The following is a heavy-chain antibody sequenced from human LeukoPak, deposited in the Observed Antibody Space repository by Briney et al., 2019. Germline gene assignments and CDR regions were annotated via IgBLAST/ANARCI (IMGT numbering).Heavy chain of an antibody. CDR2: IYTSGGT. Sequence: SQTLSLTCTVSGGSISSGSYYWSWIRQPAGKGLEWIGRIYTSGGTNYNPSLKSRVTISVDTSKNQFSLKLSSVTAADTAVYYCAREADVWGKGTTVTVSS. CDR1: GGSISSGSYY. CDR3: AREADV. J-gene: IGHJ6*04. V-gene: IGHV4-61*02.